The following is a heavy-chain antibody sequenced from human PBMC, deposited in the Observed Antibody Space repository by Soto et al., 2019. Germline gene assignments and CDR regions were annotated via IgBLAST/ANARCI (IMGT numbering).Heavy chain of an antibody. V-gene: IGHV4-59*08. D-gene: IGHD4-17*01. CDR1: GGSLSSYY. CDR3: ARAQVYGWFDP. J-gene: IGHJ5*02. CDR2: IHYSGGT. Sequence: SETLCLTCLVAGGSLSSYYWTPIRQPPGKGLEWIGYIHYSGGTKYNPSLKSRVTISGDTSKNQFSMKLSSVTAADTAVYYCARAQVYGWFDPWGQGTLVTVSS.